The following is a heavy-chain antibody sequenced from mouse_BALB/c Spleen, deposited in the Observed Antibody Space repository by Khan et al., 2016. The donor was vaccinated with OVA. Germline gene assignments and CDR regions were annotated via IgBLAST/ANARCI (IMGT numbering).Heavy chain of an antibody. J-gene: IGHJ4*01. V-gene: IGHV14-3*02. CDR1: GFNIKDTY. Sequence: VQLKESGAELMKPGASVKLSCTVSGFNIKDTYMHWVRQRPEQALEWIGRIDPANGNTKYDPKFQGKATMTADTSSNTAYLQLSSLTSEDTAVYYCAYSLLLSAMDYWGQGTSVTVSS. D-gene: IGHD1-2*01. CDR2: IDPANGNT. CDR3: AYSLLLSAMDY.